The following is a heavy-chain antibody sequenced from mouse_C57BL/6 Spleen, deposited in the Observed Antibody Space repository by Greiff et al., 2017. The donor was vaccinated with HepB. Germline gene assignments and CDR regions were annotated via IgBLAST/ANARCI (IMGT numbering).Heavy chain of an antibody. Sequence: EVHLVESGGGLVQPGGSLKLSCAASGFTFSDYGMAWVRQAPRKGPEWVAFISNLAYSIYYADTVTGRFTISRENAKNTLYLEMSSLRSEDTAMYYCARAGLRRGFAYWGQGTLVTVSA. D-gene: IGHD2-4*01. V-gene: IGHV5-15*01. J-gene: IGHJ3*01. CDR3: ARAGLRRGFAY. CDR2: ISNLAYSI. CDR1: GFTFSDYG.